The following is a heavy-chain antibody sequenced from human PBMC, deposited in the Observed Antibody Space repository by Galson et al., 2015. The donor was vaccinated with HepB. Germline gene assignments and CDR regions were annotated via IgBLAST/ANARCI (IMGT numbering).Heavy chain of an antibody. Sequence: SLRLSCAASGFIFSNYAMTWFRQAPEKGLEWVSTITGSGGTTYYADSVKGRFTISRDNSDNTLYLQINSLRADDTAVYYCAKTYCDACYTGDYWGQGTLVTVSS. CDR2: ITGSGGTT. V-gene: IGHV3-23*01. CDR3: AKTYCDACYTGDY. D-gene: IGHD2-2*02. J-gene: IGHJ4*02. CDR1: GFIFSNYA.